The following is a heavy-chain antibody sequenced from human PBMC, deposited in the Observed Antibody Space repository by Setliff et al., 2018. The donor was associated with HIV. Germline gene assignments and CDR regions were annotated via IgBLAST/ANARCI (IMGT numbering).Heavy chain of an antibody. CDR3: ARHICGTTACYAVDV. J-gene: IGHJ3*01. V-gene: IGHV4-61*10. D-gene: IGHD2-2*01. CDR1: GGSISSGSHF. Sequence: PSETLSLTCTVSGGSISSGSHFWGWIRQPAGKGLEWTGNIYHNGFANYNPSLKSRLTISVDTSKNQVSLTLSSVTPADTAVYYCARHICGTTACYAVDVWGPGTMVTVSS. CDR2: IYHNGFA.